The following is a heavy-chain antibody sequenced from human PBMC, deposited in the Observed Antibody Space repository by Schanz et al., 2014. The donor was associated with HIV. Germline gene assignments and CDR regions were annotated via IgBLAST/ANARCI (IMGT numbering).Heavy chain of an antibody. J-gene: IGHJ6*02. CDR3: ARTRGYSGYDPPYYYYYGMDV. V-gene: IGHV1-69*01. Sequence: QVQLQQSGAEVKKPGSSVKVSCTASGDGFTTRTISWLRQAPGHALEWMGGIIPIFGAAKNAPKFQGRVTITADESTSTAYMELSSLRSEDTAVYYCARTRGYSGYDPPYYYYYGMDVWGQGTTLTVSS. CDR1: GDGFTTRT. CDR2: IIPIFGAA. D-gene: IGHD5-12*01.